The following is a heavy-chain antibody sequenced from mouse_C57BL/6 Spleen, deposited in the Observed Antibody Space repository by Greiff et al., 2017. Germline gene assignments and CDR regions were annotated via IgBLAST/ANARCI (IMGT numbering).Heavy chain of an antibody. V-gene: IGHV1-26*01. Sequence: VQLKQSGPELVKPGASVKISCKASGYTFTDYYMNWVKQSHGKSLEWIGDINPNNGGTSYNQKFKGKATLTVDKSSSTAYMELRSLTSEDSAVYYCARGLTVFAYWGQGTLVTVSA. CDR1: GYTFTDYY. J-gene: IGHJ3*01. D-gene: IGHD4-1*01. CDR3: ARGLTVFAY. CDR2: INPNNGGT.